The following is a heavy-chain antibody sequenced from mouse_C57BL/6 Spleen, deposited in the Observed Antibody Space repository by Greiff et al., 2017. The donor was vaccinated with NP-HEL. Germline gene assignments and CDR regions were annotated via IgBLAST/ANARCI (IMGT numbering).Heavy chain of an antibody. V-gene: IGHV1-26*01. J-gene: IGHJ3*01. CDR2: INPNNGGT. CDR3: ARGDYDVPWFAY. CDR1: GYTFTDYY. D-gene: IGHD2-4*01. Sequence: VQLQQSGPELVKPGASVKISCKASGYTFTDYYMNWVKQSHGKSLEWIGDINPNNGGTSYNQKFKGKATLTVDKSSSTAYMELRSLTSEDSAVYYCARGDYDVPWFAYWGQGTLVTVSA.